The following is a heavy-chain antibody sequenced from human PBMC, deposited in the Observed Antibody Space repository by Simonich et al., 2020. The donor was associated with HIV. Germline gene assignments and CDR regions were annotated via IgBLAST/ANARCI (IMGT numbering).Heavy chain of an antibody. J-gene: IGHJ4*02. V-gene: IGHV4-38-2*01. CDR1: GYSISSGYY. D-gene: IGHD7-27*01. CDR2: IYHSGRT. Sequence: QLQLQESGPGLVKPSETLSLTCAVSGYSISSGYYWGWIRQPPGKGLEWIGNIYHSGRTYNTPSLKSRVTMSVDTSKNQFSLKLSSVTAADTAVYYCAGTGPLLDFWGQGTLVTVSS. CDR3: AGTGPLLDF.